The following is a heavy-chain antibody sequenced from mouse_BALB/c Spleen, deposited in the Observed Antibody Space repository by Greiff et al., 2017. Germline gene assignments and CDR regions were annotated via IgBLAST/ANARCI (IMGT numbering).Heavy chain of an antibody. D-gene: IGHD1-1*01. CDR1: GYAFSSSW. V-gene: IGHV1-82*01. J-gene: IGHJ2*01. CDR2: IYPGDGDT. Sequence: VKLQESGPELVKPGASVKISCKASGYAFSSSWMNWVKQRPGQGLEWIGRIYPGDGDTNYNGKFKGKATLTADKSSSTAYMQLSSLTSVDSAVYFCARNPGSSYLFDYWGQGTTLTVSS. CDR3: ARNPGSSYLFDY.